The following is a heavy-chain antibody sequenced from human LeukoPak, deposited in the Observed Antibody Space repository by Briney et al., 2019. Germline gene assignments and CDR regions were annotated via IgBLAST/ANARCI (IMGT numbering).Heavy chain of an antibody. CDR2: IIPILGIA. D-gene: IGHD6-19*01. CDR3: ARERREQWLVLDVFDI. CDR1: GYTFTSYG. V-gene: IGHV1-69*04. J-gene: IGHJ3*02. Sequence: GASVKVSCKASGYTFTSYGISWVRQAPGQGLEWMGRIIPILGIANYAQKFQGRVTITADKSTSTAYMELSSLRSEDTAVYYCARERREQWLVLDVFDIWGQGTMVTVSS.